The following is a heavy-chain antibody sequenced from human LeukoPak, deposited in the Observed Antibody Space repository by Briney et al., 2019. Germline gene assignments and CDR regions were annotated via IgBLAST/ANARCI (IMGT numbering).Heavy chain of an antibody. CDR2: ISSGGSTI. V-gene: IGHV3-11*01. Sequence: GGSLRLSCAASGFTFSHYYMSWIRQAPGKGLEWISYISSGGSTIYYADPVRGQFTISRDNAKKSLYLQINSLRAEDTAVYYCAKVQKVKAAAGTGGGWFEPWGQGTLVTVS. CDR1: GFTFSHYY. J-gene: IGHJ5*02. D-gene: IGHD6-13*01. CDR3: AKVQKVKAAAGTGGGWFEP.